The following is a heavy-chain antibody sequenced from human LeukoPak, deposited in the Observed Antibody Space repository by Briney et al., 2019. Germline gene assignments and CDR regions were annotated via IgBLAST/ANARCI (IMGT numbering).Heavy chain of an antibody. CDR3: AWLPSY. V-gene: IGHV4-61*02. J-gene: IGHJ4*02. CDR1: GGSASRGSYY. Sequence: SETLSLTCTVSGGSASRGSYYWSWFRQPAGKGLEWIGRIYTSGSTNYSPSLKSRVTISVDTSKSQLSLKLSSVTAADTAVYYCAWLPSYWGQGTQVTVSS. CDR2: IYTSGST. D-gene: IGHD5-12*01.